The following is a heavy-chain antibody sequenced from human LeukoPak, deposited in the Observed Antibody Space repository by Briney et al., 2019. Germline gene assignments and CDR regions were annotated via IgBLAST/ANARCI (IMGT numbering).Heavy chain of an antibody. Sequence: PSETLSLTCAVYGGSFSGYYWSWIRQPPGKGLEWIGEINHSGSTNYNPSLKSRVTISVDTSKNQFSLKLSSVTAADTAVYYCARGLAYGDSTGPHYYYYYYMDVWGKGTTVTVSS. J-gene: IGHJ6*03. D-gene: IGHD4-17*01. CDR3: ARGLAYGDSTGPHYYYYYYMDV. CDR2: INHSGST. CDR1: GGSFSGYY. V-gene: IGHV4-34*01.